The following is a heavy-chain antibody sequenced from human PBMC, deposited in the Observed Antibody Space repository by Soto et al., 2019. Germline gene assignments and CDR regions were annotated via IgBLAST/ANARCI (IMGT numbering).Heavy chain of an antibody. V-gene: IGHV3-53*05. Sequence: GGSLRLSCAASGFTVSNNYMSWVRQAPGKGLEWVSLIYSGGSTYYADSVKGRFTISRDNSKNILYLQMNSLRAEDTAVYYCAKDQGALRYFDYYGMDVWGQGTTVTVSS. CDR3: AKDQGALRYFDYYGMDV. D-gene: IGHD3-9*01. J-gene: IGHJ6*02. CDR1: GFTVSNNY. CDR2: IYSGGST.